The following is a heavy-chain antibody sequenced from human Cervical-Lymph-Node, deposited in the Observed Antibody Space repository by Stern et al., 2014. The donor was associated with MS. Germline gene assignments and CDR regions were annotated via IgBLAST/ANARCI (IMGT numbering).Heavy chain of an antibody. CDR2: ISFDGSNR. V-gene: IGHV3-30-3*01. D-gene: IGHD2-21*01. J-gene: IGHJ4*02. Sequence: VQLVESGGGVVQPGRSLRLSCAASGFTFSNYALDWVRQAPGKGLEWVAVISFDGSNRYYADSVKGRFTISRDSSKNTLYLQMNSLRAEDTAVYYCARDLPLSYCGGDCYVPFKWGQGTLVTVSS. CDR3: ARDLPLSYCGGDCYVPFK. CDR1: GFTFSNYA.